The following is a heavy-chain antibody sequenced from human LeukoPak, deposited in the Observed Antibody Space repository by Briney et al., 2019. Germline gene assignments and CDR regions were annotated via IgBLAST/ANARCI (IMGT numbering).Heavy chain of an antibody. CDR3: ARDLDFRDYDMDV. J-gene: IGHJ6*02. CDR2: ISSSSSTI. Sequence: PGGSLRLSCAASGFSFSIYSMNWVRQAPGKGLEWVSYISSSSSTIYYADSVKGRFTISRDNAKNSLYLQMNSLRAEDTAVYYCARDLDFRDYDMDVWGQGTTVTVSS. D-gene: IGHD3-3*01. CDR1: GFSFSIYS. V-gene: IGHV3-48*04.